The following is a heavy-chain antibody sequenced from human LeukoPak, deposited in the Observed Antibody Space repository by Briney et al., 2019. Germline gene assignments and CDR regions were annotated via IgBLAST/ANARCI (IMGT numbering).Heavy chain of an antibody. D-gene: IGHD3-10*01. J-gene: IGHJ4*02. CDR1: TDSTNTYY. V-gene: IGHV4-38-2*02. CDR2: IYNTGST. CDR3: ARVPPHYYGTGSPD. Sequence: SETLSLTCSVSTDSTNTYYWGWIRQPPGKGLQWIGSIYNTGSTYYNPSLKSRITISVDTSKNQFSLRVTSVTATDTAVYYCARVPPHYYGTGSPDWGQGTLVTVSA.